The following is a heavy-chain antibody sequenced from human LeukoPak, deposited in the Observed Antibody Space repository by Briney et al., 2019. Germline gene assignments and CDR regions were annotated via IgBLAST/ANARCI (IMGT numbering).Heavy chain of an antibody. V-gene: IGHV3-23*01. CDR3: AKSGATIWTFNY. D-gene: IGHD5-12*01. J-gene: IGHJ4*02. CDR1: GFTFSDYY. Sequence: GGSLRLSCAASGFTFSDYYMSWIRQAPGKGLEWVSGIGSGGLTTYYTDSVKGRFTISRDNSKNTLYLQVNSLRADDTAIYYCAKSGATIWTFNYWGQGALVTVSS. CDR2: IGSGGLTT.